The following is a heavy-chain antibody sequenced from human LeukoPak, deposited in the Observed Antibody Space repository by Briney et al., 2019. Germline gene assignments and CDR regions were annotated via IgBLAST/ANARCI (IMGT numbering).Heavy chain of an antibody. J-gene: IGHJ4*02. Sequence: GASVKVSCKASGYSFNDYYIHWVRQAPGQGLEWMGWISPNSGGTNYARNFQGRVTMTRDTSITTAYMELSGLTSDDTALYYCARNYGGTSKYFDYWGQGTLVTVSS. D-gene: IGHD4-23*01. CDR2: ISPNSGGT. CDR3: ARNYGGTSKYFDY. V-gene: IGHV1-2*02. CDR1: GYSFNDYY.